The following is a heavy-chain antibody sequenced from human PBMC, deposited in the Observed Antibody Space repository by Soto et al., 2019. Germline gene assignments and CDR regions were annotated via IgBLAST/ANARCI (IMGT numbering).Heavy chain of an antibody. Sequence: ASVKVSCKVSGYTLTELSMHWLLQAPGKGLEWMGGFDPEDGETIYAQKFQGRVTMTEDTSTDTAYMELSSLRSEDTAVYYCATAILCTIGVCCIDVQYNWFDPWGQGTLDTVSS. CDR1: GYTLTELS. V-gene: IGHV1-24*01. CDR2: FDPEDGET. CDR3: ATAILCTIGVCCIDVQYNWFDP. J-gene: IGHJ5*02. D-gene: IGHD2-8*01.